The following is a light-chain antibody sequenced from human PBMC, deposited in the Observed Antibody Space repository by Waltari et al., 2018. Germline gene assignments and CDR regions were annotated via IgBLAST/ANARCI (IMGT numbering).Light chain of an antibody. J-gene: IGLJ2*01. CDR3: QSYDSTTVV. Sequence: HSVSESPGKTVTISCTGSNGYIATNYVQWYQQRPGSAPTTVIYADDQRPSGVPNRFSGSIDSSSNSASLTISGLKTEDEADYYCQSYDSTTVVFGGGTKLTVL. V-gene: IGLV6-57*02. CDR2: ADD. CDR1: NGYIATNY.